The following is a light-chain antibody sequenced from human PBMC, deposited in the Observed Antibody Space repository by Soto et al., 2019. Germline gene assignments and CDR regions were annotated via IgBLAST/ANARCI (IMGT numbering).Light chain of an antibody. CDR1: RSDVGNYDL. CDR2: QVS. J-gene: IGLJ3*02. V-gene: IGLV2-18*01. CDR3: SVKTSSATWV. Sequence: QSALTQPPSVSGSPGQSVTISCTGTRSDVGNYDLVSWYQQPPGTAPKLLIYQVSNRPSGVPDRFSGSKSGNTASLTISGLQAEDEADYYCSVKTSSATWVFGRGTKVTVL.